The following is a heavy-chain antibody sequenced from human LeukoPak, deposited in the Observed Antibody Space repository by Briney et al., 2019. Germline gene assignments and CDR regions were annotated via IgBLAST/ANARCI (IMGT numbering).Heavy chain of an antibody. V-gene: IGHV4-59*01. D-gene: IGHD6-13*01. CDR1: GGSISSYY. CDR2: IYYSGST. Sequence: SETLSLTCTVSGGSISSYYWSWIRQPPGKGLEWIGYIYYSGSTNYNPSLKSRVTISVDTSKNQFSLKLSSMTAADTAVYYCARVPSAAAYPRLYFDYWGQGTLVTVSS. J-gene: IGHJ4*02. CDR3: ARVPSAAAYPRLYFDY.